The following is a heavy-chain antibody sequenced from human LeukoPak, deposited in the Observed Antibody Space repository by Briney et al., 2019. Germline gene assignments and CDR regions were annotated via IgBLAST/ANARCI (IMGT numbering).Heavy chain of an antibody. Sequence: PMASVKVSCKASGYTFTSYAMNWVRQAPGQGLEWMGWINTNTGNPTYAQGFTGRFVFSLDTSVSTAYLQICSLKAEDTAVYYCARAPNRSGWYSLYYYGMDVWGKGTTVTVSS. J-gene: IGHJ6*04. V-gene: IGHV7-4-1*01. CDR1: GYTFTSYA. D-gene: IGHD6-19*01. CDR3: ARAPNRSGWYSLYYYGMDV. CDR2: INTNTGNP.